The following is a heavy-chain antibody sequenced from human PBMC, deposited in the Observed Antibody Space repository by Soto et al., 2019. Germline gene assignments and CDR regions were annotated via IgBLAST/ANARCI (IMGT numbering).Heavy chain of an antibody. CDR2: IYPPDSDT. Sequence: PGESLKISCSASGYTFTNYYIAWVLHMPGRGLEWIGIIYPPDSDTRYSPSFQGQVTMLVDKSINTAYLQWSSLKASDTAMYYCARLGSLGVTTNNWFDPWGQGTQVTVSS. V-gene: IGHV5-51*01. J-gene: IGHJ5*02. CDR1: GYTFTNYY. CDR3: ARLGSLGVTTNNWFDP. D-gene: IGHD4-17*01.